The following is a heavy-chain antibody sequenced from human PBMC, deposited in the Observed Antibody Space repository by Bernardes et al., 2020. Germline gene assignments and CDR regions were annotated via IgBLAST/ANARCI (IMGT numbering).Heavy chain of an antibody. Sequence: GGSLRLSCAASGFTFSSYAMSWVRQAPGKGLEWVSAISGSGGSTFYADSVKGRFTISRDNSKNTQYLQMNSLRAEDTAVYYCASSQYCSGGTCSSGGNYFDYWGQGTLVTVSS. J-gene: IGHJ4*02. V-gene: IGHV3-23*01. CDR2: ISGSGGST. D-gene: IGHD2-15*01. CDR3: ASSQYCSGGTCSSGGNYFDY. CDR1: GFTFSSYA.